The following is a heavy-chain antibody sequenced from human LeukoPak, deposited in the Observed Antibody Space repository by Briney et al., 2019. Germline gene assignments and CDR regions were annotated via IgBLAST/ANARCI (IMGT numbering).Heavy chain of an antibody. J-gene: IGHJ6*02. Sequence: SETLSLTCTVSGGSISSYYWTWIRQPAGKGLEWIGRIYSSGGTNYNPSLKSRVTMSVDTSKNQFSLRLSSVTAADTAVYYCARGPRYYDSSGYRVYYYGMDVWGQGTTVTVSS. V-gene: IGHV4-4*07. CDR2: IYSSGGT. CDR1: GGSISSYY. CDR3: ARGPRYYDSSGYRVYYYGMDV. D-gene: IGHD3-22*01.